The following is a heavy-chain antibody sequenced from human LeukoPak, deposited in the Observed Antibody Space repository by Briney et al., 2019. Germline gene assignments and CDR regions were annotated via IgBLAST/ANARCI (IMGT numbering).Heavy chain of an antibody. CDR3: ARVEAAAGTGQPGGY. CDR1: GFTFSSYS. Sequence: GGSLRLSCAASGFTFSSYSMNWVRQAPGKGLEWVSSISSSSSDIYYADSVKGRSTISRDNAKNSLYLQMNSLRAEDTAVYYCARVEAAAGTGQPGGYWGQGTLVTVSS. J-gene: IGHJ4*02. V-gene: IGHV3-21*01. CDR2: ISSSSSDI. D-gene: IGHD6-13*01.